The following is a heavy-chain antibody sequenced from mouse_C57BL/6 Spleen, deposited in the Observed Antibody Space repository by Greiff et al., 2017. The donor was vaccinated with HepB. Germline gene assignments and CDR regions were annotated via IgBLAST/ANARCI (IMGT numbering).Heavy chain of an antibody. Sequence: EVQLQQSGPVLVKPGASVKMSCKASGYTFTDYYMNWVKQSHGKSLEWIGVINPYNGGTSYNQKFKGKATLTVDKSSSTAYMELNSLHSEDSAVYYCARGTDYSNFVWAWFAYWGQGTLVTVSA. J-gene: IGHJ3*01. V-gene: IGHV1-19*01. CDR3: ARGTDYSNFVWAWFAY. CDR2: INPYNGGT. D-gene: IGHD2-5*01. CDR1: GYTFTDYY.